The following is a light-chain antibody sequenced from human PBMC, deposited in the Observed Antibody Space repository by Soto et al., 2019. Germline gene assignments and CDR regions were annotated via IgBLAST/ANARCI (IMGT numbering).Light chain of an antibody. V-gene: IGKV1-27*01. Sequence: DIQMTQSPSSLSASVGDRVTITCRASQGISNYLAWYQQKPGKVPKLLIYAASTLQSGVPSRFSGSGSGTDFTITISSLQPDDVSTYYCQNYNSGPRTFGQGPKVEIK. CDR3: QNYNSGPRT. CDR1: QGISNY. CDR2: AAS. J-gene: IGKJ1*01.